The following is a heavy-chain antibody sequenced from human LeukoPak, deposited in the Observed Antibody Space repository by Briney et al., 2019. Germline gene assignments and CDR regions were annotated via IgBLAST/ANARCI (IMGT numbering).Heavy chain of an antibody. CDR3: ARELRYSSNTFDI. Sequence: GGSLRLSCVASGFTFSTYRMHWVRQAPGKGLEYVSGINANGDSTYYAESMKGTFTVSRDNSKNTLYLQMGSLRADDMAIYYCARELRYSSNTFDIWGQGTMVTVSS. D-gene: IGHD5-18*01. V-gene: IGHV3-64*02. CDR2: INANGDST. J-gene: IGHJ3*02. CDR1: GFTFSTYR.